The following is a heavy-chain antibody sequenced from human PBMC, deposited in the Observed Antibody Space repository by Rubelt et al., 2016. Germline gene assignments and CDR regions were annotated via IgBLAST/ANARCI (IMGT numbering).Heavy chain of an antibody. Sequence: QVQLQQWGAGLLKPSETLSLTCDVYGGSFSGYYWSWIRQPPGKGLEWIGEINHSGSTNYNPSLKSRVTISVDTSKNQFSRKLTSVTAADTSAYYCAREELGIGDAVDIWGQGTMVTVSS. J-gene: IGHJ3*02. CDR2: INHSGST. CDR1: GGSFSGYY. V-gene: IGHV4-34*01. CDR3: AREELGIGDAVDI. D-gene: IGHD7-27*01.